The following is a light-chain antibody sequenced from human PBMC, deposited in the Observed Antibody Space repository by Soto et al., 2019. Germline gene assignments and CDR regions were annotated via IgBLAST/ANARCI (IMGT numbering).Light chain of an antibody. V-gene: IGLV6-57*02. CDR1: SGSIASNY. CDR2: EDN. J-gene: IGLJ2*01. CDR3: QSYDSSNHVV. Sequence: FMLTQPHSVSESPGQTVTISCTGSSGSIASNYVQWYQQRPGSAPTTVIYEDNQRPSGVPDRFSGSIDSSSNSASLTISGLKTEEEADYCCQSYDSSNHVVFGGGTKLTVL.